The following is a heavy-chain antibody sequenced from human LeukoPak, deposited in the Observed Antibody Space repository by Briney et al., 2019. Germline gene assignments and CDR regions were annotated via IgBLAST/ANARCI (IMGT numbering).Heavy chain of an antibody. V-gene: IGHV3-48*03. CDR2: IRSRGGTI. CDR3: AREGLRSIAARRGTRDYMDV. D-gene: IGHD6-6*01. J-gene: IGHJ6*03. CDR1: GFMFSSYE. Sequence: GGSLRLSCAASGFMFSSYEMNWVRQAPGKGLEWVSYIRSRGGTIYYADSVKGRFTISRDNSKNTLYLQMNSLRAEDTAVYYCAREGLRSIAARRGTRDYMDVWGKGTTVIVSS.